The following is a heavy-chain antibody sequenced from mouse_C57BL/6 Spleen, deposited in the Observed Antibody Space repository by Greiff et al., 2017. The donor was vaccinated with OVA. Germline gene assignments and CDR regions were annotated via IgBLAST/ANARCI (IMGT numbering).Heavy chain of an antibody. CDR3: ARSGYYYGLDY. CDR2: IYPGSGNT. Sequence: VKLMESGAELVRPGASVKLSCKASGYTFTDYYINWVKQRPGQGLEWIARIYPGSGNTYYNEKFKGKATLTAEKSSSPAYMQLSSLTSEDSAVYFCARSGYYYGLDYWGQGTTLTVSS. J-gene: IGHJ2*01. V-gene: IGHV1-76*01. CDR1: GYTFTDYY. D-gene: IGHD1-1*01.